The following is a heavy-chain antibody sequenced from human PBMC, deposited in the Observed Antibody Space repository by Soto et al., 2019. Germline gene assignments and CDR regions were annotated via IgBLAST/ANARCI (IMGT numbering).Heavy chain of an antibody. CDR2: IWYDGSNK. D-gene: IGHD4-4*01. V-gene: IGHV3-33*01. CDR1: GFTFSSYG. Sequence: GGSLRLSCAASGFTFSSYGMHWVRQAPGKGLEWVAVIWYDGSNKYYADSVKGRFTISRDNSKNTLYLQMNSLRAEDTAVYYWARDHLPTVKVRYYYMDVWGKGTTVTVSS. J-gene: IGHJ6*03. CDR3: ARDHLPTVKVRYYYMDV.